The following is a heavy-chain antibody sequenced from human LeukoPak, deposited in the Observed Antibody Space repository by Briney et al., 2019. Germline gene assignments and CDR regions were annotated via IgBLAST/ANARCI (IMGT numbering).Heavy chain of an antibody. CDR3: ARSPPQPRKVVPAAKSLLFDP. CDR1: GYTFTSYY. J-gene: IGHJ5*02. CDR2: MNPNSGNT. Sequence: ASVKVSCKASGYTFTSYYMHWVRQATGQGLEWMGWMNPNSGNTGYAQKFQGRVTITRNTSISTAYMELSSLRSEDTAVYYCARSPPQPRKVVPAAKSLLFDPWGQGTLVTVSS. D-gene: IGHD2-2*01. V-gene: IGHV1-8*03.